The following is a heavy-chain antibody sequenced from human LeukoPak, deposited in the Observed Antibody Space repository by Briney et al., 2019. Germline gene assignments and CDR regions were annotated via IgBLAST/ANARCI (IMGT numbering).Heavy chain of an antibody. V-gene: IGHV4-39*01. D-gene: IGHD2-15*01. Sequence: KPSETLSLTCAVYGGSFSGYYWGWIRQPPGMGLEWIGSIYYSGSTYYNPSLKSRVTISVDTSKNQFSLKLSSVTAADTAVYYCARRPLGYCSGGSCPGSYYFDYWGQGTLVTVSS. CDR1: GGSFSGYY. CDR3: ARRPLGYCSGGSCPGSYYFDY. J-gene: IGHJ4*02. CDR2: IYYSGST.